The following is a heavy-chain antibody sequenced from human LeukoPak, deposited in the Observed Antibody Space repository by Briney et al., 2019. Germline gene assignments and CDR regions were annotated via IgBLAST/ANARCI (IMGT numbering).Heavy chain of an antibody. J-gene: IGHJ3*02. Sequence: SETLSLTCTVSGGSISSSSYYWGWIRQPAGKGLEWIGSIYFTGTTLYNPSLTSRVTISVDTSKNQFSLRLNSVTAADTAVYYCARQLGAYSYPFDIWGQGTKVTVSS. D-gene: IGHD3-16*01. CDR3: ARQLGAYSYPFDI. V-gene: IGHV4-39*01. CDR1: GGSISSSSYY. CDR2: IYFTGTT.